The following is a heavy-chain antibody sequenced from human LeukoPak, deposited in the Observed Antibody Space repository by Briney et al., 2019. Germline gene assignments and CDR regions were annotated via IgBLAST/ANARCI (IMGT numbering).Heavy chain of an antibody. CDR1: GYTFTSYG. CDR2: ISAYNGNT. D-gene: IGHD2-15*01. J-gene: IGHJ5*02. CDR3: ARDRGICSGGSCHEKDNWFDP. Sequence: ASVKVSCKASGYTFTSYGISWVRQAPGQGLEWMGWISAYNGNTNYAQKLQGRVTMTTDTSTSTAYMELSSLRSEDTAVYYCARDRGICSGGSCHEKDNWFDPWGQGTLVTVSS. V-gene: IGHV1-18*01.